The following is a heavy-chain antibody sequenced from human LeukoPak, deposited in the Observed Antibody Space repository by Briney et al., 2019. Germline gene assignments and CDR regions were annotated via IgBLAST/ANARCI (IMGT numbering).Heavy chain of an antibody. D-gene: IGHD3-22*01. CDR2: INHSGST. J-gene: IGHJ4*02. CDR3: AREDYYDSSGYYLDC. Sequence: SETLSLTCAVYGGSFSGYYWSWIRQPPGKGLEWIGEINHSGSTNYNLSLKSRVTISVDTSKNQFSLKVTSVTAADTAVYYCAREDYYDSSGYYLDCWGQGTLVTVSA. V-gene: IGHV4-34*01. CDR1: GGSFSGYY.